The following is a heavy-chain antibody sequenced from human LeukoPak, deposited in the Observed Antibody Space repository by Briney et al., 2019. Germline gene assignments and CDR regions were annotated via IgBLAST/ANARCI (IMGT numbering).Heavy chain of an antibody. J-gene: IGHJ4*02. V-gene: IGHV4-34*01. Sequence: PSETLSLTCAVYGGSFSGYYWSWIRQPPGKGLEWIGEINHSGSTNYNPSLKSRVTISVDTSKNQFSLKLSSVTAADTAVYYCARDEGGSYFDYWGQGTLVTVSS. D-gene: IGHD3-16*01. CDR3: ARDEGGSYFDY. CDR2: INHSGST. CDR1: GGSFSGYY.